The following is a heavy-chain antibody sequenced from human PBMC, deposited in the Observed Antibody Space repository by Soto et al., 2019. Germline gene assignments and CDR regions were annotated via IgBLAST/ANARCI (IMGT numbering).Heavy chain of an antibody. CDR2: IYHSGST. CDR1: GGSISSSNW. D-gene: IGHD3-10*01. V-gene: IGHV4-4*02. Sequence: SETLSLTCAVSGGSISSSNWWSWVRQPPGKGLEWIGEIYHSGSTNYNPSLKSRVTISVDRSKNQFSLKLSSVTAADTAVYYCARENNVLPGGYFDYWGREPWSPSPQ. CDR3: ARENNVLPGGYFDY. J-gene: IGHJ4*02.